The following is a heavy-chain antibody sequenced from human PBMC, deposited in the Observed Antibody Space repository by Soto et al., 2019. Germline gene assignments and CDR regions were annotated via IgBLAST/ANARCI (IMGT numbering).Heavy chain of an antibody. CDR2: MNPDSGNT. Sequence: ASVKVSCKASGYTFTSCDINWVRQATGQGLEWMGWMNPDSGNTGYAQKFQGRVTMTRNTSISTAYMELSSLRSEDTAVYYCARDSIAAAGNAYYYGMDVWGQGTTVTVS. CDR1: GYTFTSCD. J-gene: IGHJ6*02. D-gene: IGHD6-13*01. CDR3: ARDSIAAAGNAYYYGMDV. V-gene: IGHV1-8*01.